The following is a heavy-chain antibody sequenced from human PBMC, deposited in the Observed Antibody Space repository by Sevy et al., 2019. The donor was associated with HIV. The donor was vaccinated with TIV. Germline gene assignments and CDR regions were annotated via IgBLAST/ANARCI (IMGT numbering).Heavy chain of an antibody. D-gene: IGHD3-9*01. V-gene: IGHV3-30*18. CDR1: GIIFTSSG. J-gene: IGHJ6*02. CDR3: AKDFTGYNGMDV. Sequence: GGSLRLSCVVSGIIFTSSGMHWVRQAPGKGLEWVSVISYHGRDKFYADSVKGRFTISRDNSKNILYLHMNGLRIEDTAVYYCAKDFTGYNGMDVWGQGTMVTVSS. CDR2: ISYHGRDK.